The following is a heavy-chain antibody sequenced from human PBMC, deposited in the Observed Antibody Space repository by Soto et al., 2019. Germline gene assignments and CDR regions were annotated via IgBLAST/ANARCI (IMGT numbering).Heavy chain of an antibody. V-gene: IGHV4-59*01. Sequence: SETLSLTCTVSGGSISSYYWSWIRQPPGKGLEWIGYIYYSGSTNYNPSLKSRVTISVDTSKNQFSLKLSSVTAADTAVYYCVGHYDIWNEGYFHYGGQRTLVTVSS. D-gene: IGHD3-3*01. CDR1: GGSISSYY. CDR3: VGHYDIWNEGYFHY. CDR2: IYYSGST. J-gene: IGHJ4*02.